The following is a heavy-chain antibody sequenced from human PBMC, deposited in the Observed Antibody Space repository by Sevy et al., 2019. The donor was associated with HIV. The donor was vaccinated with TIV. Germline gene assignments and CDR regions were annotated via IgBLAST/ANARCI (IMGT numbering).Heavy chain of an antibody. CDR3: ARAQQVTMLVVIGGLYFDF. V-gene: IGHV3-7*01. CDR2: IKQDMSEK. J-gene: IGHJ4*02. CDR1: GFTFSSYW. Sequence: QGESLKISCAASGFTFSSYWMTWVRQAPGKGLEWVANIKQDMSEKYYADSVKGRFTISRDNARNSLYLQMESLRAEDTAVYYCARAQQVTMLVVIGGLYFDFWGQGTLVTVSS. D-gene: IGHD3-22*01.